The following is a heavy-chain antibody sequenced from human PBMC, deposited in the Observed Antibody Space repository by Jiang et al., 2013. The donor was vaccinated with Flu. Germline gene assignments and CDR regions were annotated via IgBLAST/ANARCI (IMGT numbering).Heavy chain of an antibody. J-gene: IGHJ6*02. CDR1: GGTFSSYA. CDR3: TFIVGAYYYYYGMDV. D-gene: IGHD1-26*01. CDR2: IIPIFGTA. V-gene: IGHV1-69*01. Sequence: GSSVKVSCKASGGTFSSYAISWVRQAPGQGLEWMGGIIPIFGTANYAQKFQGRVTITADESTSTAYMELSSLRSEDTAVYYCTFIVGAYYYYYGMDVWGQGTTVTVSS.